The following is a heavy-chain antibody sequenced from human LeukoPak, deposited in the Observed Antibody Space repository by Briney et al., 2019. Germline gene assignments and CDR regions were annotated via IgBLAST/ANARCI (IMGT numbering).Heavy chain of an antibody. CDR1: GYTFTGYY. V-gene: IGHV1-2*02. CDR2: INPNSGGT. J-gene: IGHJ4*02. D-gene: IGHD2-2*01. CDR3: ARSFSLVVPAAMGY. Sequence: GASVKVSCKASGYTFTGYYMHWVRQAPGQGLEWMGWINPNSGGTNYAQKFQGRVTMTRDTSISTAYMELSRLRSDDTAAYYCARSFSLVVPAAMGYWGQGTLVTVSS.